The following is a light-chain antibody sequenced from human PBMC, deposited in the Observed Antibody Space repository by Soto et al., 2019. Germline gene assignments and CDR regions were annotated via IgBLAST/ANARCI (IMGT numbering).Light chain of an antibody. CDR2: EVS. J-gene: IGLJ1*01. V-gene: IGLV2-14*01. CDR1: SSDVGGYNY. Sequence: QSVLTLPASVSGSPGQSITISCTGTSSDVGGYNYVSWYQQHPGKAPKLMIYEVSNRPSGVSNRFYGSKSGNTASLTISGLQAEDEADYYCSSYTSSSTLVFGTGTKVTVL. CDR3: SSYTSSSTLV.